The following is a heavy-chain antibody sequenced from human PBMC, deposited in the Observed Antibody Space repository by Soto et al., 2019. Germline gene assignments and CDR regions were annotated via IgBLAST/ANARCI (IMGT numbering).Heavy chain of an antibody. V-gene: IGHV1-3*01. CDR3: ARGKGMEENYYYYGMDV. J-gene: IGHJ6*02. D-gene: IGHD1-1*01. CDR1: GYTFSTYA. CDR2: INGGNGHT. Sequence: EASVKVSCKASGYTFSTYALHWVRQAPGQGLEWMGWINGGNGHTRYSQKFKDRVTISRDTPASTAYMELSGLGSEDTAVYYCARGKGMEENYYYYGMDVWGQGTTVTVSS.